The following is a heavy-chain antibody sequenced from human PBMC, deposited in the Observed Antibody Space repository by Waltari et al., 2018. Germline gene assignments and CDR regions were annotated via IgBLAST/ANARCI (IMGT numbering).Heavy chain of an antibody. Sequence: EAQLVESGGGLVQPGGSLRLSCAASGFTFSSYSMNWVRQAPGKGLEWVSYISSSSSTIYYADSVKGRFTISRDNAKNSLYLQMNSLRAEDTAVYYCARYYYGSGSYYNPPHFDYWGQGTLVTVSS. V-gene: IGHV3-48*01. D-gene: IGHD3-10*01. CDR1: GFTFSSYS. CDR2: ISSSSSTI. CDR3: ARYYYGSGSYYNPPHFDY. J-gene: IGHJ4*02.